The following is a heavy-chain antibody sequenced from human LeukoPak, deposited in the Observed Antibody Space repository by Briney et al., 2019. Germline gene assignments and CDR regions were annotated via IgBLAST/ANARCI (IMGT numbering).Heavy chain of an antibody. CDR2: LYSGGST. Sequence: GGSLRLSCVASEFTVSSNYMSWVRQAPGKGLEWVSVLYSGGSTYYAESVKGRFTISRDNAKNSLYLQMNSLRAEDTAVYYCASNPLRFYYYMDVWGKGTTVTVSS. CDR1: EFTVSSNY. J-gene: IGHJ6*03. D-gene: IGHD1-14*01. CDR3: ASNPLRFYYYMDV. V-gene: IGHV3-53*01.